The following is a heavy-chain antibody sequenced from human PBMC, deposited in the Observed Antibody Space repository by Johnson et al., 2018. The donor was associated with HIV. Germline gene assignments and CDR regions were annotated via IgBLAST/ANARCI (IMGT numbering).Heavy chain of an antibody. CDR3: ARVAALYDAFDI. D-gene: IGHD2-15*01. V-gene: IGHV3-74*02. Sequence: MQLVESGGGLVQPGRSLRLSCAASGFTFDDYAMHWVRQAPGKGLVWVARIYSDGSDTKYADSVKGRFTISRDNAKNTLYLQMNSLRAEDTAVYYCARVAALYDAFDIWGQGTMVTVSS. CDR2: IYSDGSDT. CDR1: GFTFDDYA. J-gene: IGHJ3*02.